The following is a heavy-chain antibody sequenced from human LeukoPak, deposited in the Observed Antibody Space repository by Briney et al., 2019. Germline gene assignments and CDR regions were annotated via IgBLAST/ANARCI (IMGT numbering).Heavy chain of an antibody. V-gene: IGHV3-74*01. CDR3: ARIPGGSGSQFDY. J-gene: IGHJ4*02. D-gene: IGHD3-10*01. CDR2: INSDGSST. CDR1: GFTFSSYW. Sequence: TGGSLRLSCVASGFTFSSYWIHWVRQGPGKGLVWVSRINSDGSSTYTADSVKGRFTVSRDNAKNTPYLQMHSLRAEDTAVYFCARIPGGSGSQFDYWGQGTLVTVSS.